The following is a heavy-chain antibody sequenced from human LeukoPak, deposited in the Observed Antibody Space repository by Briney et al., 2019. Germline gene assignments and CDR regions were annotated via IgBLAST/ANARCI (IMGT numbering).Heavy chain of an antibody. J-gene: IGHJ4*02. CDR3: ARDGYSGYHWLS. CDR2: IYSGGST. D-gene: IGHD5-12*01. CDR1: GFTVSSNY. V-gene: IGHV3-53*01. Sequence: GGSLRLSCAASGFTVSSNYMSWVRQAPGKGLEWVSVIYSGGSTYYADSVKGRFIISRDNSKNTLHLQMNNLRAEDTAVYYCARDGYSGYHWLSWGQGTLVTVSS.